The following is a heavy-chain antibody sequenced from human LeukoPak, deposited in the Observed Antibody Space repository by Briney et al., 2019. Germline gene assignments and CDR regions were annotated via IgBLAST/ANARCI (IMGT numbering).Heavy chain of an antibody. CDR1: GGSFSGYY. J-gene: IGHJ4*02. Sequence: SETLSLTCAVYGGSFSGYYWSWIRQPPGKGLEWIGEINHSGSTNYNPSLKSRVTISVDTSKNQFSVKLSSVTAADTAVYYCAREIAAGNWGQGTLVTVSS. V-gene: IGHV4-34*01. CDR2: INHSGST. D-gene: IGHD6-13*01. CDR3: AREIAAGN.